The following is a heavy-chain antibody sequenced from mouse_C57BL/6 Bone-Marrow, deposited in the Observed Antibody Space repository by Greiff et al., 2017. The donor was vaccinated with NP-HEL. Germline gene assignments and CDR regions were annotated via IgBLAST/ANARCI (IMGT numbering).Heavy chain of an antibody. V-gene: IGHV5-12*01. CDR2: ISNGGGST. Sequence: EVKVEESGGGLVQPGGSLKLSCAASGFTFSDYYMYWVRQTPEKRLEWVAYISNGGGSTYYPDTVKGRFTISRDNAKNTLYLQMSRLKSEDTAMYYCARRRSSYCAMDYWGQGTSVTVSS. CDR3: ARRRSSYCAMDY. CDR1: GFTFSDYY. J-gene: IGHJ4*01. D-gene: IGHD1-1*01.